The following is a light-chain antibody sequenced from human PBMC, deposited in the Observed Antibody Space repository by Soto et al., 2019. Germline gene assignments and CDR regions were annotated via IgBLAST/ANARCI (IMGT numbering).Light chain of an antibody. V-gene: IGKV1-5*01. CDR2: DAS. J-gene: IGKJ1*01. CDR3: QQCYMGWT. CDR1: QSIGRF. Sequence: DIQMTQSPSTLSASVGDRVTITCRASQSIGRFLAWYQHQPGKAPKLLIYDASTLESWVPSRFSGTGSGTEFTFYITSLQPEDFGTYYCQQCYMGWTFGQGTKVDFK.